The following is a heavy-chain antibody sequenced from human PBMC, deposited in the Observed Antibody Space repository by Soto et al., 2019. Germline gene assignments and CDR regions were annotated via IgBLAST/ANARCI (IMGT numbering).Heavy chain of an antibody. J-gene: IGHJ4*02. CDR2: INTAGDT. D-gene: IGHD2-21*01. CDR1: GFTFGIYD. Sequence: GGCLRLSCAASGFTFGIYDMHWVRQATGKGLEWVSTINTAGDTYSPGSVKGRFTISRENAKNSLYLQMNSLRVDDTAVYFCVRGRDSGLYYFDSWGQGTLVTVSS. V-gene: IGHV3-13*01. CDR3: VRGRDSGLYYFDS.